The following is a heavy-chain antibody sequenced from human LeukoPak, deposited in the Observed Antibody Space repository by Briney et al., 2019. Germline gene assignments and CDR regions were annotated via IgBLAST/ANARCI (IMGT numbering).Heavy chain of an antibody. CDR3: ANAYSKGAV. J-gene: IGHJ3*01. D-gene: IGHD4-11*01. V-gene: IGHV3-23*01. CDR2: ISDRGHST. CDR1: RFTFGNYA. Sequence: PGRSLRLSCAASRFTFGNYAMSWVRQAAGKGLEWVSGISDRGHSTYYADSVKGRVTISRDNSENTLYLQINSLRAKGTAVYYCANAYSKGAVWGQGTMVTVSS.